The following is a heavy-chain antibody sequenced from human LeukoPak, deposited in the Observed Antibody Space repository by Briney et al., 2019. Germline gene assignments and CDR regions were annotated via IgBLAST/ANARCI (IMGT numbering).Heavy chain of an antibody. V-gene: IGHV4-34*01. D-gene: IGHD4-17*01. CDR1: GGSFRGYY. J-gene: IGHJ5*02. CDR3: ARGGGYGDYAKA. Sequence: SETLSLTCAVYGGSFRGYYWSWIRQPPGKGLEWSGEINHSGSTNYNPSLKSRVTISVDTSKNQFTLKLSSVTAADTAVYYCARGGGYGDYAKAWGQGTLVTVSS. CDR2: INHSGST.